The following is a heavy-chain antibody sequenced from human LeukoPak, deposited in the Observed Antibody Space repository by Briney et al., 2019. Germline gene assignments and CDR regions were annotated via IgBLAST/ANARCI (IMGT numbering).Heavy chain of an antibody. Sequence: SVKVSCKASGFTFTSSAVQWVRQARGQRLEWIGWIVVGSGNTNYAQKFQERVTITRDMSTSTAYMELSSLRSGDTAVYYCAADLDGGNTIDYWGLGTLVTVSS. J-gene: IGHJ4*02. CDR2: IVVGSGNT. D-gene: IGHD4-23*01. CDR3: AADLDGGNTIDY. CDR1: GFTFTSSA. V-gene: IGHV1-58*01.